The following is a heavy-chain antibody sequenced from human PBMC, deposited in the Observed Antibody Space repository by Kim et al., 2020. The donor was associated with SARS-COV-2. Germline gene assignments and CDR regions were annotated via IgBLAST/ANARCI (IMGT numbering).Heavy chain of an antibody. J-gene: IGHJ4*02. D-gene: IGHD6-19*01. Sequence: GITHYTPSLTCRVTISVATSKIQFSLTLSSVTAADTAVHYCARSAVALDYWGQGTLVTVSS. CDR3: ARSAVALDY. V-gene: IGHV4-4*09. CDR2: GIT.